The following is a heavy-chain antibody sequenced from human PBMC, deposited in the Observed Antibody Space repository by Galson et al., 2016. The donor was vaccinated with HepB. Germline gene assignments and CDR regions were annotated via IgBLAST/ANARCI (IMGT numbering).Heavy chain of an antibody. V-gene: IGHV5-51*01. CDR3: ARRGHNNGLDF. D-gene: IGHD5-24*01. CDR2: IYPGDSDT. CDR1: GYKFASLR. J-gene: IGHJ4*02. Sequence: QSGAEVKEPGESLRISCETSGYKFASLRIAWVRQRAGEGLEWMGVIYPGDSDTKYSPPFQGQVIISADKSINTTYLQWSSLTTSDTAIYYCARRGHNNGLDFWGPGTPVSVS.